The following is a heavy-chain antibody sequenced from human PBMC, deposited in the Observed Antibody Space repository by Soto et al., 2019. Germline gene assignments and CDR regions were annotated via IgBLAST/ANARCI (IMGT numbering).Heavy chain of an antibody. Sequence: GGSLRLSCAASGFTVSSNYISWVRQAPGKGLEWVSVIYSGGSTYYADSVKGRFTISRHNSKNTLYLQMNSLRAEDTAVYYCARGYCSGGSCYSGVDYWGQGTLVTVSS. D-gene: IGHD2-15*01. CDR2: IYSGGST. CDR3: ARGYCSGGSCYSGVDY. CDR1: GFTVSSNY. J-gene: IGHJ4*02. V-gene: IGHV3-53*04.